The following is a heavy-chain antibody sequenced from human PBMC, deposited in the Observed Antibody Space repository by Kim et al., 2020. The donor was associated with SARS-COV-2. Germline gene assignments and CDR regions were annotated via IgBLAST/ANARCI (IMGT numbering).Heavy chain of an antibody. D-gene: IGHD6-13*01. V-gene: IGHV1-69*13. CDR3: ARAGYSSSSRYYYGMDV. CDR1: GGTFSSYA. J-gene: IGHJ6*02. Sequence: SVKVSCKASGGTFSSYAISWVRQAPGQGLEWMGGIIPIFGTANYAQKFQGRVTITADESTSTAYMELSSLRSEDTAVYYCARAGYSSSSRYYYGMDVWGQGATVTVSS. CDR2: IIPIFGTA.